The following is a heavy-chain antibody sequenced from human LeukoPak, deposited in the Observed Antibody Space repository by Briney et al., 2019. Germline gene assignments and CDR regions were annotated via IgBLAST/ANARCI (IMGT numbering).Heavy chain of an antibody. CDR2: IYHSGST. J-gene: IGHJ4*02. V-gene: IGHV4-30-2*01. CDR3: ARTHSHQQLGPSFFDY. CDR1: GGSISSGGYY. D-gene: IGHD6-13*01. Sequence: SETQSLTCTVSGGSISSGGYYWSWIRQPPGKGLEWIGYIYHSGSTYYNPSLKSRVTISVDRSKNQFSLKLSSVTAADTAVYYCARTHSHQQLGPSFFDYWGQGTLVTVSS.